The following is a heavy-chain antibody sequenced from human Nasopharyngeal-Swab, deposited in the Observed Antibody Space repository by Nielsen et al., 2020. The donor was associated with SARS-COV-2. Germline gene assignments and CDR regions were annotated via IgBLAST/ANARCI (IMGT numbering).Heavy chain of an antibody. J-gene: IGHJ4*02. V-gene: IGHV4-59*01. Sequence: SETLSLTCAVYGGSFSGYYWSWVRQPPGKGLEWIGYIYYSGSTNYNPSLKSRVTISVDTSKNQFSLKLSSVTAADTAVYYCARGFDYWGQGTLVTVSS. CDR3: ARGFDY. CDR1: GGSFSGYY. CDR2: IYYSGST.